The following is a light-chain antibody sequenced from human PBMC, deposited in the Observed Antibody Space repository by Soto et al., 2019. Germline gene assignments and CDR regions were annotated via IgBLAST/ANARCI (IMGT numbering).Light chain of an antibody. J-gene: IGKJ1*01. CDR1: QSVSSSY. CDR3: QEYRSSPWT. Sequence: EIVLTQSPGTLSLSPGERATLSCRASQSVSSSYLAWYQQTPGQAPRLLIYGASRRATGIADRFSGSGSGTDFTLTSSRLEPEDFALYYCQEYRSSPWTFGQGTKVEI. CDR2: GAS. V-gene: IGKV3-20*01.